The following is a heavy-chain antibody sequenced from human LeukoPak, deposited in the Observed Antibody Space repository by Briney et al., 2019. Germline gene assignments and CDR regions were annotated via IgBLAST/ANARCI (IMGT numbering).Heavy chain of an antibody. Sequence: GGSLRLSCAASGFTFSDYYMSWIRQAPGRGLEWVGRIKSRADGSTTDNAAPVKGRFTISRDDSKNMVYLQMNSLKTEDTAMYYCGRLSHDYWGQGTLVTVSS. CDR2: IKSRADGSTT. J-gene: IGHJ4*02. CDR1: GFTFSDYY. CDR3: GRLSHDY. V-gene: IGHV3-15*01.